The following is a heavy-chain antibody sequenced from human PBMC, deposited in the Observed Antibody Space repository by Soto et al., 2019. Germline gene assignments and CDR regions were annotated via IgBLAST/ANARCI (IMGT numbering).Heavy chain of an antibody. CDR3: ARELKPYNSGWYFTLS. V-gene: IGHV4-4*07. CDR1: GGSVSSHY. J-gene: IGHJ5*02. CDR2: IYISGNT. D-gene: IGHD6-19*01. Sequence: SDTLSLTCSVSGGSVSSHYWSWVRQPAGKGLEWIGRIYISGNTKYNPSFKSRVTMSVDTSKNQVSLRLSSVTAADTAVYYCARELKPYNSGWYFTLSWSQGTQVTVSS.